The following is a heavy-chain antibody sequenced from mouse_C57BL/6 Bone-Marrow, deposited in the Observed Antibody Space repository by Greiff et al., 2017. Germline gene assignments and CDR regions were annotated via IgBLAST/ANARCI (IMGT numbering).Heavy chain of an antibody. CDR3: AREGLTGTDY. Sequence: VQLQQSGPELVKPGASVKISCKASGYAFSSSWMNWVKQRPGKGLGWIGRIYPGDGDTNYNGKFKGKATLTAEKSSSTAYMQLSSLTSEDSAVDFCAREGLTGTDYWGQGTTLTVSS. V-gene: IGHV1-82*01. CDR1: GYAFSSSW. CDR2: IYPGDGDT. J-gene: IGHJ2*01. D-gene: IGHD4-1*01.